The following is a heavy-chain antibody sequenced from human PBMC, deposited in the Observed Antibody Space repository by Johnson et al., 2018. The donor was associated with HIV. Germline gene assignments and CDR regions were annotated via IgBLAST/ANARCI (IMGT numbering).Heavy chain of an antibody. CDR1: GFTFDDYA. CDR3: ARDRGYWDAFDI. Sequence: VQLVESGGGLVQPGRSLRLSCAASGFTFDDYAMHWVRQAPGKGLEWVANIKQDGTEKYYVDSVKGRFSISRDNAKQSLYLQMNSLRAEDTAVYYCARDRGYWDAFDIWGQGTMVTVSS. J-gene: IGHJ3*02. CDR2: IKQDGTEK. V-gene: IGHV3-7*01. D-gene: IGHD3-22*01.